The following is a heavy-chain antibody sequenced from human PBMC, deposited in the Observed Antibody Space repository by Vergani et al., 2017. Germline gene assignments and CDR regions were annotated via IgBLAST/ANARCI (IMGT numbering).Heavy chain of an antibody. D-gene: IGHD1-26*01. CDR3: AKARYPNCKGGKCYSYYDVWDL. CDR1: GFTFSRYA. CDR2: ISGSGGNT. Sequence: EVQMVESRGGLVQPGGSLRLSCGASGFTFSRYAMTWVRLAPGKGLQWVSAISGSGGNTFYTASVTGRFTISLDNSKDTLYLQMNSLRVEDTAIYYCAKARYPNCKGGKCYSYYDVWDLWGQGTTVTVSS. J-gene: IGHJ6*02. V-gene: IGHV3-23*04.